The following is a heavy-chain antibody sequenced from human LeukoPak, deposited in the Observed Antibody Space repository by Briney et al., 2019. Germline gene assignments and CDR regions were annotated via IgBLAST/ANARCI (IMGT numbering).Heavy chain of an antibody. CDR3: ARDQASLKAAAAGTWYFDL. CDR1: GYTLTELS. CDR2: ISTYKGST. V-gene: IGHV1-18*01. D-gene: IGHD6-13*01. J-gene: IGHJ2*01. Sequence: ASVKVSCKVSGYTLTELSMHWVRQAPGKGLEWMGWISTYKGSTNYAEKFQGRVTMTTDTSTSTAYMELRSLRSDDTAVYYCARDQASLKAAAAGTWYFDLWGRGTLVTVSS.